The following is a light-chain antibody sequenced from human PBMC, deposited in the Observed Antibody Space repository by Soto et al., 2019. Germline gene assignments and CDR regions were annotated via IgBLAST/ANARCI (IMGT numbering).Light chain of an antibody. V-gene: IGKV1-5*01. CDR3: QQYSKYSFS. CDR2: DAS. J-gene: IGKJ3*01. CDR1: QNVNKW. Sequence: DIQMTQSPSTLSASVGDRVTITCRANQNVNKWLAWYQQKPGEAPTVLIYDASTMKGVVPSRFSGSGSGTEFTLTISSLQTDDFAFSCCQQYSKYSFSVGRGTKVEI.